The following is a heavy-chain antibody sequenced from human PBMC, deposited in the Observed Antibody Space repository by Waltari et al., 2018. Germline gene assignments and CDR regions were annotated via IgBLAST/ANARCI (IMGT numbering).Heavy chain of an antibody. CDR1: GFTFSGSA. J-gene: IGHJ4*02. V-gene: IGHV3-73*01. CDR3: TRRSSDDSSGYWAS. CDR2: IRSKANSYGT. D-gene: IGHD3-22*01. Sequence: EVQLVESGGGLVQPGGSLKLSCAASGFTFSGSAMHWVRRASGKGREWVGRIRSKANSYGTAYAASVKGRFTISRDDSKNTAYLQMNSLKTEDTAVYYCTRRSSDDSSGYWASWGQGTLVTVSS.